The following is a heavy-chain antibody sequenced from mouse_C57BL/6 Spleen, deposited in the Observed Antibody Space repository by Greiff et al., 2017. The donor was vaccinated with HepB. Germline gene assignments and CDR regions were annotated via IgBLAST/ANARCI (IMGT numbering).Heavy chain of an antibody. CDR3: TRDGDGYHWYFVV. J-gene: IGHJ1*03. CDR1: GFTFSSYA. CDR2: ISSGGDYI. Sequence: EVKLVESGEGLVKPGGSLKLSCAASGFTFSSYAMSWVRQTPEKRLEWVAYISSGGDYIYYADTVKGRFTISRDNARNTLYLQMSSLKSEDTAMYYCTRDGDGYHWYFVVWGTGTTVTVSS. V-gene: IGHV5-9-1*02. D-gene: IGHD2-3*01.